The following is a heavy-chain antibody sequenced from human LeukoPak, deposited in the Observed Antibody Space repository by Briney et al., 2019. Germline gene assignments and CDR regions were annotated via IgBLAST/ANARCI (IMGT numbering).Heavy chain of an antibody. CDR1: GGSISSYY. D-gene: IGHD1-26*01. CDR3: ARQWELLRSFDAFHI. J-gene: IGHJ3*02. V-gene: IGHV4-59*08. CDR2: IYYSGST. Sequence: SETLSLTCTVSGGSISSYYWSWIRQPAGKGLEWIGSIYYSGSTYYNPSLKSRVTISVDTSKNQFSLKLSSVTAADTAVYYCARQWELLRSFDAFHIWGPGTMVTVSS.